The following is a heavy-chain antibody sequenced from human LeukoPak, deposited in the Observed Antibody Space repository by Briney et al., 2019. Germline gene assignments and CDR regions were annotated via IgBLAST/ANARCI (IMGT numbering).Heavy chain of an antibody. CDR3: GRGGAVASY. J-gene: IGHJ4*02. D-gene: IGHD6-19*01. V-gene: IGHV3-7*01. CDR2: IKQDDSEK. Sequence: QTGGSLRLSCTASGFTLSTYWVSWFRQAPKKGLEWVANIKQDDSEKYYVGSVKGRFTISRDNAKNSVYLQMNSLRVEDTAVYYCGRGGAVASYWGQGTLVTVSS. CDR1: GFTLSTYW.